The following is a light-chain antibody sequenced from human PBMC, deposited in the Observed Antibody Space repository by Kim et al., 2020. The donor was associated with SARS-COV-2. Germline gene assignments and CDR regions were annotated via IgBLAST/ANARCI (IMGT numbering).Light chain of an antibody. V-gene: IGKV3-20*01. J-gene: IGKJ4*01. Sequence: EIVLTQSPGTLSLSPGERATLSCRASQSIRSSHLAWYQQKPGQAPRLLINGASSRATGIPDRFSGSGSGTDFTLTIGRLEPEDCAVYYCQQYDSSPALTFGGGTKVDIK. CDR3: QQYDSSPALT. CDR2: GAS. CDR1: QSIRSSH.